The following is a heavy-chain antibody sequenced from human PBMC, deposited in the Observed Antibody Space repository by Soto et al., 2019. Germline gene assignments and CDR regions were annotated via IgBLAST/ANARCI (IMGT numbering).Heavy chain of an antibody. Sequence: SLRLSCTTSGFTFGDYAMSWSRQAPGKGLKWVAGIRSKPYAGTKDYAASVKSRFTISRDDSKSIAYLQMNSQKSEDTGVYYCTKYTYTSRYAYYGMDVWGHGTTVTVSS. D-gene: IGHD6-13*01. CDR2: IRSKPYAGTK. CDR3: TKYTYTSRYAYYGMDV. CDR1: GFTFGDYA. V-gene: IGHV3-49*03. J-gene: IGHJ6*02.